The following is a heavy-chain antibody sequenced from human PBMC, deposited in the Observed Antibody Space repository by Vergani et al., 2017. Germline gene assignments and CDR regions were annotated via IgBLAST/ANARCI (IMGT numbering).Heavy chain of an antibody. Sequence: QVQLVQSGAEVKKPGASVKVSRKASGYTFTGYYMHWVRQAPGQGLEWMGWINPNSGGTNYAQKFQGRVTMTRDTSISTAYMELSRLRSDDTAVYYCARGINHFESNDYYGDAFDIWGQGTLVSVSS. CDR1: GYTFTGYY. CDR2: INPNSGGT. D-gene: IGHD3-22*01. CDR3: ARGINHFESNDYYGDAFDI. J-gene: IGHJ3*02. V-gene: IGHV1-2*02.